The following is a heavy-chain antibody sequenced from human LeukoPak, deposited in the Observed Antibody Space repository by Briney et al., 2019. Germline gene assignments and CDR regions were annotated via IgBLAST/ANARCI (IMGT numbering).Heavy chain of an antibody. V-gene: IGHV1-8*01. Sequence: GASVKVSCKASGYTFTSYDINWVRQATGQGLEWMGWMNPNSGNIGYAQKFQGRVTMTRNTSISTAYMELSSLRSEDTAVYYCARGQSNYDGGDYWGQGTLVTVSS. CDR2: MNPNSGNI. J-gene: IGHJ4*02. CDR3: ARGQSNYDGGDY. CDR1: GYTFTSYD. D-gene: IGHD4-11*01.